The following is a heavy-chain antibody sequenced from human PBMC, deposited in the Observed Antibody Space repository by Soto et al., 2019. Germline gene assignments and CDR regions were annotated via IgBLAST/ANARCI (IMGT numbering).Heavy chain of an antibody. D-gene: IGHD3-22*01. CDR1: RFTFSSYS. CDR3: ARAPPPYCHDSSGYLRSGSDYAGMDV. Sequence: EVQLVESGGGLVKPGGSLRLSGAASRFTFSSYSMNWVRQAPGKGLEWVSSISSRSSYIYYADSVKGRLTISRDNAKNSVYLRMLSVRAEDRAVYCCARAPPPYCHDSSGYLRSGSDYAGMDVWCQGTTVTGSS. V-gene: IGHV3-21*01. J-gene: IGHJ6*02. CDR2: ISSRSSYI.